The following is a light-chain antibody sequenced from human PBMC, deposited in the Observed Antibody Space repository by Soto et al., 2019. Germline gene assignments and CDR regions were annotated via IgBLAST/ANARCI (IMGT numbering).Light chain of an antibody. CDR3: QHYNNWPT. J-gene: IGKJ2*01. V-gene: IGKV3-15*01. Sequence: TQSPATLSVSPGERVTLSCRASQSVGSNVAWYQQKPGHAPRLLIYAASTRASGIPPRFSGSGSETEVALPIGSLQPEDFAVYHCQHYNNWPTFGQGTKLEIK. CDR1: QSVGSN. CDR2: AAS.